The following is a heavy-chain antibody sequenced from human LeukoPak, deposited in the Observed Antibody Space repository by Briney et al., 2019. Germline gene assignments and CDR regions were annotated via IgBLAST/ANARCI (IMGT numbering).Heavy chain of an antibody. CDR3: AREWGSTSSLDALDI. CDR1: GFTFGSYW. Sequence: GGSLRLSCAASGFTFGSYWMHWVRQAPGKGLVWVSRINTDGGSTTYADSVKGRFTISRDNAKNTLYLQMNSLRAEDTAVYYCAREWGSTSSLDALDIWGQRTMVTVSS. V-gene: IGHV3-74*01. J-gene: IGHJ3*02. CDR2: INTDGGST. D-gene: IGHD2-2*01.